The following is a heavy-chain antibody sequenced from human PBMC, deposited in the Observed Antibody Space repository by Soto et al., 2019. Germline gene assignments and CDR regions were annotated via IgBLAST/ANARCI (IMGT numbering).Heavy chain of an antibody. CDR2: IKSKPDGETI. J-gene: IGHJ4*02. D-gene: IGHD3-16*01. Sequence: PGGSLRLSCAASGFIFSNAWMNWVRQSPGRGLEWVGRIKSKPDGETIDYASPVKGRFTISRDDSKRSAYLQMSSLKTEDTALYYCAKGGYYFDYWGQGTLVTVSS. CDR1: GFIFSNAW. CDR3: AKGGYYFDY. V-gene: IGHV3-15*01.